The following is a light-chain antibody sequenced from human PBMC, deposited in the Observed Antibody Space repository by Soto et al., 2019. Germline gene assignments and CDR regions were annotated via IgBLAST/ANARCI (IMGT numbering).Light chain of an antibody. V-gene: IGKV1-5*01. CDR3: QQYSDYSS. CDR2: DAS. J-gene: IGKJ1*01. CDR1: QTINKW. Sequence: DIQMTQSPSTLSASVGDRVTITCRASQTINKWLAWYQQKPGKAPQLLISDASSLQNGVPSRFSGSGSGTEFTLTISSLRPEDFATYYRQQYSDYSSFGHGTKVDIK.